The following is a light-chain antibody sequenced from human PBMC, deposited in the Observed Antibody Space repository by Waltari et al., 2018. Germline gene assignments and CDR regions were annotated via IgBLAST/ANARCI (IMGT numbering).Light chain of an antibody. CDR1: QSVSSN. CDR3: RQYNNCPWT. V-gene: IGKV3-15*01. Sequence: EIVITQSPATLSGSPGERATLTCRTSQSVSSNLAWYQQKPCQAPRLLIYGASTRATGIPGMFSGSGSGTEFTHTISSLQAEDFAVYYCRQYNNCPWTFGQGTKVEIK. J-gene: IGKJ1*01. CDR2: GAS.